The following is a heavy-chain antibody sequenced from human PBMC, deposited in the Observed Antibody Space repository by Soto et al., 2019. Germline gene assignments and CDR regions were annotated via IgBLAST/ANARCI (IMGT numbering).Heavy chain of an antibody. D-gene: IGHD5-18*01. V-gene: IGHV1-69*13. Sequence: GASVKVSCKASGGTFSSYAISWVRQAPGQGLEWMGGIIPIFGTANYAQKFQGRVTITADESTSTAYMELSSLRSEDTAVYYCASFDTAMASALDYYYYGMDVWGQGTTVTVSS. J-gene: IGHJ6*02. CDR2: IIPIFGTA. CDR3: ASFDTAMASALDYYYYGMDV. CDR1: GGTFSSYA.